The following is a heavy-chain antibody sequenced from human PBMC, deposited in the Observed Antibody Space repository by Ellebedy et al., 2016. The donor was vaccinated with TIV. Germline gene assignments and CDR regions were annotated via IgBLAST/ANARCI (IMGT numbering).Heavy chain of an antibody. D-gene: IGHD3-3*01. CDR2: ISSDGSAT. J-gene: IGHJ6*02. V-gene: IGHV3-11*01. CDR1: GFTFSDYF. CDR3: ARRLSFEWRTNRPRDRVYGMDV. Sequence: GGSLRLXCAASGFTFSDYFMAWIRQAPGEGLEWISYISSDGSATYYGDSVKGRFTISRDNAKNSLYLQMTSLRAEDTAVYHCARRLSFEWRTNRPRDRVYGMDVWGQGTTVTVSS.